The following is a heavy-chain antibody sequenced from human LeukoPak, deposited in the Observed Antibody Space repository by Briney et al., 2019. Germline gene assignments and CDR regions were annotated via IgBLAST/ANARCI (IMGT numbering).Heavy chain of an antibody. Sequence: GGSLRLSCAASGFTFNNYAMSWVRQAPGKGLEWVSGITNSGDSTYYADSVKGRFTISRDNSKNTLYLQMNSLRAEDTAVYYCAKDVTFGGVIAMYYFDYWGQGTLVTVSS. CDR1: GFTFNNYA. J-gene: IGHJ4*02. V-gene: IGHV3-23*01. CDR3: AKDVTFGGVIAMYYFDY. CDR2: ITNSGDST. D-gene: IGHD3-16*02.